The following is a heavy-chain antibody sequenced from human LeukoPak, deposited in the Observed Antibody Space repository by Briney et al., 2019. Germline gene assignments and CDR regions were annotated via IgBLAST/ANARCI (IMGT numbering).Heavy chain of an antibody. CDR1: GFTFSSYT. CDR2: ITYSSSTI. D-gene: IGHD4-17*01. V-gene: IGHV3-48*04. J-gene: IGHJ5*02. Sequence: GGSLRLSCAASGFTFSSYTMNWVRQAPGKGLEWLSYITYSSSTIYSADSVKGRSTISRDNAKNSLYLQMNSLRAEDTAVYYCARWSDYAEGFDPWGQGTLVTVSS. CDR3: ARWSDYAEGFDP.